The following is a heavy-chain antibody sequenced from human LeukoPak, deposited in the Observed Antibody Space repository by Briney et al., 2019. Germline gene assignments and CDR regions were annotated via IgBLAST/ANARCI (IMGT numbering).Heavy chain of an antibody. Sequence: SETLSLTCSVSGGSISRYYWSWIRQPRGKGLEWIGYIYYSGSTNYNPSLKSRVTISVDTSENQFSLKLSSVTAADTAVYYCARGRFYGSGSYYNWFDLWGQGTLVTVSS. CDR3: ARGRFYGSGSYYNWFDL. CDR2: IYYSGST. CDR1: GGSISRYY. V-gene: IGHV4-59*01. J-gene: IGHJ5*02. D-gene: IGHD3-10*01.